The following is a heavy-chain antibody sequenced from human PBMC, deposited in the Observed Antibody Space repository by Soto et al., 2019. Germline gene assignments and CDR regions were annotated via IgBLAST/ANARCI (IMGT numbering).Heavy chain of an antibody. CDR3: ARRGYCSGGSCYRNWFDP. CDR1: GGSFSGYY. J-gene: IGHJ5*02. CDR2: INHSGST. V-gene: IGHV4-34*01. D-gene: IGHD2-15*01. Sequence: PSETLSLTCAVYGGSFSGYYWSWIRQPPGKWLEWIGEINHSGSTNYNPSLKSRVTISVDTSKNQFSLKLSSVTAADTAVYYCARRGYCSGGSCYRNWFDPWGQGXLVTAYS.